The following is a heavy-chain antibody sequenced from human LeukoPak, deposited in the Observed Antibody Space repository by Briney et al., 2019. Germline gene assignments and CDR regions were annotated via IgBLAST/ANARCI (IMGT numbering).Heavy chain of an antibody. V-gene: IGHV3-9*01. CDR1: GFTFDDYA. Sequence: PGRSLRLSCAASGFTFDDYAMHWVRQAPGKGLEWVSGISWNSGSIGYADSVKGRFTISRDNAKNSLYLQMNSLRAEDTALYYCAKDEYYYDSSGHFDYWGQGTLVTVSS. CDR3: AKDEYYYDSSGHFDY. D-gene: IGHD3-22*01. CDR2: ISWNSGSI. J-gene: IGHJ4*02.